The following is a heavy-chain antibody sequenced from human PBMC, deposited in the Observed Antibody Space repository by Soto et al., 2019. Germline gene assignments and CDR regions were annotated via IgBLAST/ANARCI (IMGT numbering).Heavy chain of an antibody. D-gene: IGHD1-7*01. CDR2: IYRTGST. Sequence: SGTLSLTCVVSGGSFTSNNWWTWVRQPPGQGLEWIGEIYRTGSTNYNPSLKSRVTISLDKSENQFSLKVTSLTAADTAVYYCASRDPGTSVDYWGQGTLVTVSS. CDR3: ASRDPGTSVDY. CDR1: GGSFTSNNW. V-gene: IGHV4-4*02. J-gene: IGHJ4*02.